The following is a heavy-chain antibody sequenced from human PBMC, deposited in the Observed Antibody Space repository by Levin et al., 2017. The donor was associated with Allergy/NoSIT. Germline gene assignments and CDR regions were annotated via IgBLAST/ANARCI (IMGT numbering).Heavy chain of an antibody. CDR2: IWYDGSNK. Sequence: GGSLRLSCEASGFTFSSYGMHWVRQAPGKGLEWVAVIWYDGSNKYYGDSVKGRFTISRDNSKNTLYLQMNSLRAEDTAVYYCARDGGSGGSCYSCWFDPWGQGTLVTVSS. CDR3: ARDGGSGGSCYSCWFDP. V-gene: IGHV3-33*01. CDR1: GFTFSSYG. D-gene: IGHD2-15*01. J-gene: IGHJ5*02.